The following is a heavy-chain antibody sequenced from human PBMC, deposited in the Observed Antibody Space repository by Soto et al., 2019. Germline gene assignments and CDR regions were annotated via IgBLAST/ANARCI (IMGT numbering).Heavy chain of an antibody. J-gene: IGHJ4*02. CDR1: GGSFSGYY. D-gene: IGHD2-15*01. V-gene: IGHV4-34*01. CDR2: INHSGST. Sequence: SETLSLTCAVYGGSFSGYYWSWIRQPPGKGLEWIGEINHSGSTNYNPSLKSRVTISVDTSKNQFSLKLSSVTAADTAVYYCARGEEHSGGSCYYSYWGQGTLVTVSS. CDR3: ARGEEHSGGSCYYSY.